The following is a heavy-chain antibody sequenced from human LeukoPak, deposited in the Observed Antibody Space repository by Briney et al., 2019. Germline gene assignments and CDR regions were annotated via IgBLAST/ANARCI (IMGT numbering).Heavy chain of an antibody. D-gene: IGHD3-9*01. CDR3: ATEYYDFLTAKYWGGYDY. V-gene: IGHV3-30-3*01. CDR2: ISYDARIK. Sequence: PGGTLRLSCAASGFNFNTYDMHWVRQAPGKGLEWVAVISYDARIKYYADSMKGRFTISRDNSENTLYLQMNSLGAEDTALYYCATEYYDFLTAKYWGGYDYWGQGTLVIVSS. J-gene: IGHJ4*02. CDR1: GFNFNTYD.